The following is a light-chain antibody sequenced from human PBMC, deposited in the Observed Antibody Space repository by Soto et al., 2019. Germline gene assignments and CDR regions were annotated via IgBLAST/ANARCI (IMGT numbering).Light chain of an antibody. CDR2: SHD. J-gene: IGLJ3*02. CDR3: AAWDDSLNAWV. CDR1: RSNVGRNS. V-gene: IGLV1-44*01. Sequence: QAVVTQPPSASQTPGQRVTISCSGSRSNVGRNSVSWYQHVPGTAPKLLIYSHDQRPSGVPDRISASRSGTAASLAISGLRSEDVVFYYCAAWDDSLNAWVFGGGTKLTVL.